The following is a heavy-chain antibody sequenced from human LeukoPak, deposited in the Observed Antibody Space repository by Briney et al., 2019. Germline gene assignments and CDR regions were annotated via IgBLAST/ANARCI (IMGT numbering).Heavy chain of an antibody. CDR2: ISAYNGNT. J-gene: IGHJ6*03. CDR1: GYTFTSYG. V-gene: IGHV1-18*01. Sequence: ASVKVSCKASGYTFTSYGISWVRQAPGQGLEWMGWISAYNGNTNYARKLQGRVTMTTDTSTSTAYMELRSLRSDDTAVYYCARDRFCSSTSCQSRYYYYYMDVWGKGTTVTVSS. D-gene: IGHD2-2*01. CDR3: ARDRFCSSTSCQSRYYYYYMDV.